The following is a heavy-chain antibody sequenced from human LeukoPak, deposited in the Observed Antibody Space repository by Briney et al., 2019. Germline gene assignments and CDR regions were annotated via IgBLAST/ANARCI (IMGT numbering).Heavy chain of an antibody. J-gene: IGHJ5*02. CDR2: FDPEDGET. CDR3: ATHSVVVPAATTKVWFDP. Sequence: ASVKVSCKVSGYTLTELSMHWVRQAPGKGLEWMGGFDPEDGETIYAQKFQGRATMTEDTSTDTAYMELSSLRSEDTAVYYCATHSVVVPAATTKVWFDPWGQGTLVTVSS. D-gene: IGHD2-2*01. CDR1: GYTLTELS. V-gene: IGHV1-24*01.